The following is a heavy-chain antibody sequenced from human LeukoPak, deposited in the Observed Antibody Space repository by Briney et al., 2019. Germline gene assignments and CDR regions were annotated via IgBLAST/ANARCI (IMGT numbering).Heavy chain of an antibody. Sequence: GGSLRLPCAASGFTVSSNYMSWVRQAPGKGLEWVSVIYSGGSTYYADSVKGRFTISRDNSKNTMYLQMNSLRAEDTAVYYCASSGYSSSWTPFDYWGQGTLVTVSS. D-gene: IGHD6-13*01. CDR2: IYSGGST. V-gene: IGHV3-66*01. CDR1: GFTVSSNY. J-gene: IGHJ4*02. CDR3: ASSGYSSSWTPFDY.